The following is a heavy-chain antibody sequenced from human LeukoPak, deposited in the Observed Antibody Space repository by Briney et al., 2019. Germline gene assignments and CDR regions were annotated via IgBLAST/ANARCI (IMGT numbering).Heavy chain of an antibody. Sequence: GESLKISCKGSGYSFTSYWIGWVRQMPGKGLEWMGIIYPGDSDTRYSPSFQGQVTISADKSISTAYLQWSSLKASDTAMYYCARLPGKNYCSSTSCYQRAVDYWGQGTLVTVSS. D-gene: IGHD2-2*01. J-gene: IGHJ4*02. CDR1: GYSFTSYW. V-gene: IGHV5-51*01. CDR2: IYPGDSDT. CDR3: ARLPGKNYCSSTSCYQRAVDY.